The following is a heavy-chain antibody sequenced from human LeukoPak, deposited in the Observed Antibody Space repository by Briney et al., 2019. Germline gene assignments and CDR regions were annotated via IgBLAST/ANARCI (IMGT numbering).Heavy chain of an antibody. Sequence: ASVKVSCKASGYIFTSYGISWVRQAPGQGLEWMGWISAYNGNTNYAQKVQGRVTMTTDTSTSTAYMELRSLRSDDTAVYYCARDSVMGIGSAPYYYGMDVWGQGTTVTVSS. D-gene: IGHD6-13*01. V-gene: IGHV1-18*01. CDR3: ARDSVMGIGSAPYYYGMDV. CDR1: GYIFTSYG. J-gene: IGHJ6*02. CDR2: ISAYNGNT.